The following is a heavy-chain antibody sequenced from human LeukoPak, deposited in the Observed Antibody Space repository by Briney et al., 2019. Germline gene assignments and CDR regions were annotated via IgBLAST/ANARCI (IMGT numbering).Heavy chain of an antibody. J-gene: IGHJ5*02. CDR1: GDSVSSNSAA. V-gene: IGHV6-1*01. CDR2: TYYRSEWYN. Sequence: SQTLSLTCAISGDSVSSNSAAWNWIRQSPSRGLEWLGRTYYRSEWYNDYAVSVKSRITINPDTSKNQFSLQLSSVTPEDTAVYYCARGEYYGSGRFYNWFDPWGQGTLVTVSS. D-gene: IGHD3-10*01. CDR3: ARGEYYGSGRFYNWFDP.